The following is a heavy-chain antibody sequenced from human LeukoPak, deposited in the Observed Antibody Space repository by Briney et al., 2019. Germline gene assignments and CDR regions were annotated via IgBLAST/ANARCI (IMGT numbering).Heavy chain of an antibody. CDR2: MNPNSGNT. V-gene: IGHV1-8*01. CDR3: ARGRRYCRSTSCYRFYFDY. J-gene: IGHJ4*02. Sequence: ASVKVSCKASGYTFTSYDINWVRQATGQGLEWMGWMNPNSGNTGYAQKFQGRVTMTRNTYISTAYMELSSLRSEDTAVYYCARGRRYCRSTSCYRFYFDYWGQGTLVTVSS. CDR1: GYTFTSYD. D-gene: IGHD2-2*02.